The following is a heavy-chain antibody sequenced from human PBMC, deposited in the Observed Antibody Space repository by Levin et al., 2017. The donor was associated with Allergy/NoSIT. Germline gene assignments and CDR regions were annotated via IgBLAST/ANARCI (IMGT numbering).Heavy chain of an antibody. CDR1: GGSFSGYS. CDR3: ARGGDYYYYMDV. CDR2: IYHSGST. Sequence: SETLSLTCAVYGGSFSGYSWTWIRQPPGKGLEWIGEIYHSGSTNYNPSLKSRVTISADTSKSQFSLKLTSVTAADTAVYYCARGGDYYYYMDVWGKGTTVTVSS. J-gene: IGHJ6*03. V-gene: IGHV4-34*01. D-gene: IGHD3-10*01.